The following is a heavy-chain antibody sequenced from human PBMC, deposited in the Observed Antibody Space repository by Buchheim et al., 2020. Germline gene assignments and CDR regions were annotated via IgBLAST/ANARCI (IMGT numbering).Heavy chain of an antibody. CDR1: GGSISSGGFY. CDR2: IYHSGST. Sequence: QVRLQESGPGLVKPSQTLSLTCTVSGGSISSGGFYWSWIRQHPGKGLEWMGYIYHSGSTYYNPSLKSRVTISVDTSQNQSSLKLSSVTAADTAVYYWAREGPYYYDSSGYYQIDYWGQGTL. J-gene: IGHJ4*02. V-gene: IGHV4-31*03. CDR3: AREGPYYYDSSGYYQIDY. D-gene: IGHD3-22*01.